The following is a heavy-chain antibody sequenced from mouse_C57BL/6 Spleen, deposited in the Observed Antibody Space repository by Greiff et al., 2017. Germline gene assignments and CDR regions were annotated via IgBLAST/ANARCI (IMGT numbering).Heavy chain of an antibody. D-gene: IGHD2-5*01. J-gene: IGHJ4*01. CDR2: IYPGSGNT. Sequence: QVQLQQSGPELVKPGASVKISCKASGYSFTSYYIHWVKQRPGQGLEWIGWIYPGSGNTKYNEKFKGKATLTADTSSSTAYMQLSSLTSEDSAVYYCARDAYYSNYGYAMDYWGQGPSVTVSS. V-gene: IGHV1-66*01. CDR3: ARDAYYSNYGYAMDY. CDR1: GYSFTSYY.